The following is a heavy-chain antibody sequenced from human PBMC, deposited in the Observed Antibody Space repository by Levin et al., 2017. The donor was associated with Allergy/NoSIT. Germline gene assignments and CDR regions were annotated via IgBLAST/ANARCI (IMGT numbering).Heavy chain of an antibody. CDR2: IVVGSGNT. J-gene: IGHJ3*02. CDR3: AAAPRDYGDYVGAFDI. Sequence: ASVKVSCKASGFTFTSSAVQWVRQARGQRLEWIGWIVVGSGNTNYAQKFQERVTITRDMSTSTAYMELSSLRSEDTAVYYCAAAPRDYGDYVGAFDIWGQGTMVTVSS. CDR1: GFTFTSSA. D-gene: IGHD4-17*01. V-gene: IGHV1-58*01.